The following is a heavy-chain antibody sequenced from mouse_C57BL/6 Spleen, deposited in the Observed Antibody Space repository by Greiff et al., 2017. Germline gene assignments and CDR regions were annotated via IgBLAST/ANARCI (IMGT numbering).Heavy chain of an antibody. V-gene: IGHV1-81*01. CDR3: ARWFITTVVAPFDV. CDR2: IYPRSGNT. J-gene: IGHJ1*03. D-gene: IGHD1-1*01. Sequence: QVQLKESGAELARPGASVKLSCKASGYTFTSYGISWVKQRTGQGLEWIGEIYPRSGNTYYNEKFKGKATLTADKSSSTGYMELRSLTSEDSAVYFCARWFITTVVAPFDVWGTGTTVTVSS. CDR1: GYTFTSYG.